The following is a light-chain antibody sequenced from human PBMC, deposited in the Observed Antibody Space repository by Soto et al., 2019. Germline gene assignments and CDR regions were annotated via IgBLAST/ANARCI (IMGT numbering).Light chain of an antibody. CDR1: QSVGNN. Sequence: EVVMTQSPAPLSVSPGKIAILSCRASQSVGNNLAWYQQKPGQAPRLLIYGASTRATGIPARFSGSGSGTFFSLTISCLQSEDFAVYYFHQYNTWYTFGQGTKLEIK. J-gene: IGKJ2*01. CDR3: HQYNTWYT. V-gene: IGKV3-15*01. CDR2: GAS.